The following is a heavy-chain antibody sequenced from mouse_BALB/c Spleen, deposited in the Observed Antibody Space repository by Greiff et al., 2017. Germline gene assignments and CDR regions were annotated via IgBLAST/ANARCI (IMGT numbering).Heavy chain of an antibody. D-gene: IGHD4-1*01. CDR3: ARTGYYFDY. CDR2: ISYDGSN. CDR1: GYSITSGYY. Sequence: EVKLMESGPGLVKPSQSLSLTCSVTGYSITSGYYWNWIRQFPGNKLEWMGYISYDGSNNYNPSLKNRISITRDTSKNQFFLKLNSVTTEDTATYYCARTGYYFDYWGQSTTLTVSS. V-gene: IGHV3-6*02. J-gene: IGHJ2*01.